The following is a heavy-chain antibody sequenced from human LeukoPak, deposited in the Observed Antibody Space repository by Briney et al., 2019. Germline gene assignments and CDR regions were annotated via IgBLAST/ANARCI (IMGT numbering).Heavy chain of an antibody. V-gene: IGHV1-8*01. Sequence: GASVKVSCKASGYTFTSLDINWVRQASGQGLEWVGWMDPNSGNTGCAQKFQGRVTMTGDTSTRTAYMELSSLRSEDTAVYYCARVYGDPDYWGQGTLVTVSS. CDR2: MDPNSGNT. J-gene: IGHJ4*02. D-gene: IGHD4-17*01. CDR3: ARVYGDPDY. CDR1: GYTFTSLD.